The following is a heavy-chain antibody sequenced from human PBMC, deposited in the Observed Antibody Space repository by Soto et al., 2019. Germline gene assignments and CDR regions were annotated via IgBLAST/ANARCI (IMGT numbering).Heavy chain of an antibody. V-gene: IGHV4-34*01. J-gene: IGHJ4*02. Sequence: QVQLQQWGAGLLKPSETLSLTCAVYGGSFSGYYWSWIRQPPGKGLEWIGEINHSGSTNYNPSLRRRVTISVDTSKNQFSLKLSSVTAADTAVYCCARGLIQLWSGWALLDYWGQGTLVTVSS. CDR1: GGSFSGYY. D-gene: IGHD5-18*01. CDR3: ARGLIQLWSGWALLDY. CDR2: INHSGST.